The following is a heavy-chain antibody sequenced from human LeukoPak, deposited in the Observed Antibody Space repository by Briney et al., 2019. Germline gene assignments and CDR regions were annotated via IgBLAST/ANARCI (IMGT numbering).Heavy chain of an antibody. J-gene: IGHJ6*03. D-gene: IGHD3-9*01. CDR3: ARGLFSYDILTGYYYYYYMDV. Sequence: GASVKVSCKASGYTFTSYDINWVRQATGQGLGWMGWMNPNSGNTGNAQKYQGRVTMTRNTSIRTAYMELSRLRSEDTAVYYCARGLFSYDILTGYYYYYYMDVRGKGTTVTVSS. CDR2: MNPNSGNT. V-gene: IGHV1-8*01. CDR1: GYTFTSYD.